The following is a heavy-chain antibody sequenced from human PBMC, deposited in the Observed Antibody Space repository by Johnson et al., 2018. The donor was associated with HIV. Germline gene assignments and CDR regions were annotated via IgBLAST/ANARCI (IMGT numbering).Heavy chain of an antibody. D-gene: IGHD1-26*01. CDR3: AKAKWGAAFDL. V-gene: IGHV3-30*02. CDR2: IWYDGSNK. Sequence: QVQLVESGGGLVKAGGSLRLSCAASGFTFSYYGMHWVRQAPGKGLEWVAVIWYDGSNKYSADSVRGRFTISRDNSKNTLYLQMNSLRAEDTAVYYCAKAKWGAAFDLWGQGTLVIVSS. CDR1: GFTFSYYG. J-gene: IGHJ3*01.